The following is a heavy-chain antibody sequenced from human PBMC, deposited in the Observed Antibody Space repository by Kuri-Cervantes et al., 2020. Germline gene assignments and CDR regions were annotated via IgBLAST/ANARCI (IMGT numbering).Heavy chain of an antibody. Sequence: GESLKISCAASGFTFSSYGMHWVRQAPGKGLEWVAVIWYDGSNKYYADSVKGRFTISRDNSKNTLYLQMNSLRAEDTAVYYCARAGEILTGELEDYYFDYWGQGTLVTVSS. CDR3: ARAGEILTGELEDYYFDY. V-gene: IGHV3-33*01. CDR2: IWYDGSNK. CDR1: GFTFSSYG. D-gene: IGHD3-9*01. J-gene: IGHJ4*02.